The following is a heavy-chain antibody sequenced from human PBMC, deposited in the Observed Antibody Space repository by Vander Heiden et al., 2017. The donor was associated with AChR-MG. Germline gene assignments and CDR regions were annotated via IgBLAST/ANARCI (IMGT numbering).Heavy chain of an antibody. V-gene: IGHV4-34*01. CDR3: ARGAASWLFRSYFDY. J-gene: IGHJ4*02. CDR1: GGCFSGYY. D-gene: IGHD3-22*01. Sequence: YGGCFSGYYWSWIRQHPGKGLDWIGEINDTGRTNYNPTLKSRVTISVDTSKNQFSLKLSSVTAADTAVYYCARGAASWLFRSYFDYWGQGTLVTVSS. CDR2: INDTGRT.